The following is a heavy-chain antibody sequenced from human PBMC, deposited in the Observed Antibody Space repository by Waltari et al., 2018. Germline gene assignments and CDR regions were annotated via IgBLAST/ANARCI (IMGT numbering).Heavy chain of an antibody. J-gene: IGHJ4*02. CDR3: AHRYSASRVYDY. Sequence: QITLKESGPTLVKPTQTLTLTCTFSGFSLSGSLVGVGWIRQPPGKALEWLALIYGDAGVRYSPSLKTRLTITKDTSKNQVVLTMTNVDPVDTATYYCAHRYSASRVYDYWGQGTLVTVSS. V-gene: IGHV2-5*02. D-gene: IGHD1-26*01. CDR2: IYGDAGV. CDR1: GFSLSGSLVG.